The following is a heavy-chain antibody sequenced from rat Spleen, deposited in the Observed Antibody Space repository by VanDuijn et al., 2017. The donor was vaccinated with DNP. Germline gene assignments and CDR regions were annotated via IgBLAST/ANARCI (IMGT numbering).Heavy chain of an antibody. CDR1: GFIFSDYG. CDR3: TIDPNWFAY. J-gene: IGHJ3*01. Sequence: EVQLVESGGGLVQPGRSLKLSCAASGFIFSDYGMAWVRQAPKTGLEWVATISNSGAGTYYRDSVKGRFTISRDNAKSILYLQMDSLWSEDTAAYYCTIDPNWFAYWGRGTLVTVSS. CDR2: ISNSGAGT. V-gene: IGHV5-20*01.